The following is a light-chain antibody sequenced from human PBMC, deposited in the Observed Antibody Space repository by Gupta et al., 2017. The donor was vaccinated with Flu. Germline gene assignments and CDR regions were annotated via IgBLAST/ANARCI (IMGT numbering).Light chain of an antibody. Sequence: DIQMTQSSSSVSAYAGDRVTVTCRASQVIYSQLGWYQQKPGKAPKLLIYPASTLQGGVPSRFSGSGSETDFTLTITSLQPEDAATYYCQQAYSFPLTFGGGSKVEIK. J-gene: IGKJ4*01. CDR3: QQAYSFPLT. CDR2: PAS. CDR1: QVIYSQ. V-gene: IGKV1-12*01.